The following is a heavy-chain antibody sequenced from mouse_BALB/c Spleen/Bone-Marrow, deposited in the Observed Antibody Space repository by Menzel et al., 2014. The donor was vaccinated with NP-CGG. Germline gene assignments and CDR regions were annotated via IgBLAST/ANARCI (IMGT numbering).Heavy chain of an antibody. CDR1: GYTFTSYW. CDR3: ATARATSYAMDY. V-gene: IGHV1-69*02. J-gene: IGHJ4*01. D-gene: IGHD3-1*01. CDR2: IDPSDGYT. Sequence: QVQLQQSGAELVKPGASVKLSCKASGYTFTSYWMHWVKQRPGQGLEWIGEIDPSDGYTNYNQKFKGKATLTVDKSSSTAYMQLSSLTSEDSAVYYCATARATSYAMDYWVKEPQSPSPQ.